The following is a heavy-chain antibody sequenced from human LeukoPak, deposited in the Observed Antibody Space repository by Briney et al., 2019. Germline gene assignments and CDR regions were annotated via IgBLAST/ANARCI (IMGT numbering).Heavy chain of an antibody. V-gene: IGHV3-23*01. D-gene: IGHD2-21*02. CDR1: GFTFSSYA. Sequence: PGGSLRLSCAASGFTFSSYAMSWVRQAPGKGLEWVSAISGSGGSTYYADSVKGRFTISRDNSKNTLYLQMNSLRAEDTAVYYCAGNPYCGGDCYSLPGYWGQGTLVTVSS. J-gene: IGHJ4*02. CDR3: AGNPYCGGDCYSLPGY. CDR2: ISGSGGST.